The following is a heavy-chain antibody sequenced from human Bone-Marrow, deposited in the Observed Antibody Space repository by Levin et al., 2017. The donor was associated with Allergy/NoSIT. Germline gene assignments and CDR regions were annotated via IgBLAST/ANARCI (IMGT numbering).Heavy chain of an antibody. J-gene: IGHJ5*02. D-gene: IGHD3-3*01. Sequence: SETLSLTCAVSGGSISSSNWWSWVRQPPGKGLEWIGEIYHSGSTNYNPSLKSRVTISVDKSKNQFSLKLSSVTAADTAVYYCAGYDFWSGRLKSRFDPWGQGTLVTVSS. CDR2: IYHSGST. CDR3: AGYDFWSGRLKSRFDP. CDR1: GGSISSSNW. V-gene: IGHV4-4*02.